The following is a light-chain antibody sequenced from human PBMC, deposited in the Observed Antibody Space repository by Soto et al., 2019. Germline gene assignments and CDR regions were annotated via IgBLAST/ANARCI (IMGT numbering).Light chain of an antibody. V-gene: IGKV3-11*01. CDR3: QQRTNWPLT. J-gene: IGKJ4*01. CDR1: QSVSSY. CDR2: DAS. Sequence: EIVLTQSPATLSLSPGERATLSCRASQSVSSYLACYQQKPGQAPRLLIYDASNRATGIPARFSGSGSGTDFTLTISSLEPEDFAVYYCQQRTNWPLTFGGGTQVAIK.